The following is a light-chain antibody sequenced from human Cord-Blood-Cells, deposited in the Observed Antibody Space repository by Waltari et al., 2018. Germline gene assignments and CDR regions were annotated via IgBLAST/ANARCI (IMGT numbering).Light chain of an antibody. J-gene: IGLJ1*01. CDR2: DVS. V-gene: IGLV2-11*01. CDR3: CSYAGSYV. CDR1: SSDVGGYNY. Sequence: QSALTQPRSVSGSPGQPVTIPCPGTSSDVGGYNYVSWYQQHPGKAPKLMIYDVSKRPSGVPDRFSGSKSGNTASLTISGLQAEDEADYYCCSYAGSYVFGTGTKVTVL.